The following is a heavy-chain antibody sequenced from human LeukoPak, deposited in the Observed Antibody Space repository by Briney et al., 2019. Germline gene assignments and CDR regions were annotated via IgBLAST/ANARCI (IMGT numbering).Heavy chain of an antibody. CDR3: ARRAARGTSAAGTDC. V-gene: IGHV5-51*01. CDR2: IYPGDSDT. J-gene: IGHJ4*02. D-gene: IGHD6-13*01. Sequence: GESLKISCKASGYSFSNYWIGWVRQMPGKGLEWMGIIYPGDSDTRYSPSVQGQVTISVDKSINTAYLQWNSLRASDSAMYYCARRAARGTSAAGTDCWGQGTLVTVSS. CDR1: GYSFSNYW.